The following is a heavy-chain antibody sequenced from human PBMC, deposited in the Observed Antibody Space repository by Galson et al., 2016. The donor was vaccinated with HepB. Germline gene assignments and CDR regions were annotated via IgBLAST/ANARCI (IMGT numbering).Heavy chain of an antibody. CDR2: IYHSGTT. CDR1: GGSISRTTYF. V-gene: IGHV4-39*01. J-gene: IGHJ2*01. D-gene: IGHD4-11*01. Sequence: SETLSLTCTVSGGSISRTTYFWGWIRQPPGKGLEWIGTIYHSGTTYYNPSLKSRLTGSVDTSKNQLSLNLTSVTAADTAVYYCARHYSNPGAYWYFDLWGRGTLVTVSS. CDR3: ARHYSNPGAYWYFDL.